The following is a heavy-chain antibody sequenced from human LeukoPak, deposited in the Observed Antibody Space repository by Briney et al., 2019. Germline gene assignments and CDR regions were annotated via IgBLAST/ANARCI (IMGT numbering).Heavy chain of an antibody. CDR2: ISAYNGNT. CDR1: GYTFTSYG. D-gene: IGHD4-17*01. CDR3: ARTLDYAPSRVFDY. Sequence: ASVKVSCKASGYTFTSYGISWVRQAPGQGLEWMGWISAYNGNTNYAQKLQGRVTMTTDTSTSTAYMELRSLRSDDTAVYFCARTLDYAPSRVFDYWGQGTLVTVSS. J-gene: IGHJ4*02. V-gene: IGHV1-18*01.